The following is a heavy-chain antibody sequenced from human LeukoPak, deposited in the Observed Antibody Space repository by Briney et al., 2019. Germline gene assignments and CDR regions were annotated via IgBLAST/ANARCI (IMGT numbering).Heavy chain of an antibody. D-gene: IGHD2-2*03. CDR1: GFTFSSYS. J-gene: IGHJ6*03. Sequence: GGSLRLSCAASGFTFSSYSMNWVRQAPGKGLEWVSSISSSSSYIYYADSVKGRFTISRDNAKNSLYLQMNSLRAKDTVVYYCARRYPGYCSSTSCYPDYYYYYMDVWGKGTTVTVSS. V-gene: IGHV3-21*01. CDR2: ISSSSSYI. CDR3: ARRYPGYCSSTSCYPDYYYYYMDV.